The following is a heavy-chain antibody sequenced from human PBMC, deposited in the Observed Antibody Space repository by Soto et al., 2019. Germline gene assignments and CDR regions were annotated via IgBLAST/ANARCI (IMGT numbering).Heavy chain of an antibody. Sequence: SETLSLTCTVSSGSINNYYWSWIRQPPGKGLEFIGYIYYAGTTTYNPSLKSRVTISVDTSKNQLSLKLSSVTAADTAVYYCARLGGYYQALDSWGQGTLVTVSS. CDR1: SGSINNYY. D-gene: IGHD3-22*01. CDR2: IYYAGTT. J-gene: IGHJ4*02. V-gene: IGHV4-59*08. CDR3: ARLGGYYQALDS.